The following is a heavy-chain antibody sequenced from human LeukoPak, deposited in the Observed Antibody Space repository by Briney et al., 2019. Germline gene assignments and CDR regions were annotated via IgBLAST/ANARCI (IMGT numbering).Heavy chain of an antibody. V-gene: IGHV3-30*14. J-gene: IGHJ5*02. CDR2: ISYDENDK. Sequence: PRGSLRLSCAASGFTFSIYAMHWVRQAPGKGLEWVAVISYDENDKYYADSVKGRFTISRDNSKNTLYLQMNSLRAEDTAVYYCARGRGYSQSNWVDPWGQGTMVTVSA. CDR1: GFTFSIYA. CDR3: ARGRGYSQSNWVDP. D-gene: IGHD5-18*01.